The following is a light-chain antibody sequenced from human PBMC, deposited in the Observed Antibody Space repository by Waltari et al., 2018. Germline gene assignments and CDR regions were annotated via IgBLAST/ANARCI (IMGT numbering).Light chain of an antibody. Sequence: SSGLTQDPAVSVALGQTIRITCRAGSPRTPYASLYQVKTGQAPVLVMFGKEKRPSGVPDRISGESSETTSSLIITGAQAEDEADYYCSSRNGRASQVVFAGGTKVTVL. J-gene: IGLJ2*01. CDR2: GKE. CDR3: SSRNGRASQVV. CDR1: SPRTPY. V-gene: IGLV3-19*01.